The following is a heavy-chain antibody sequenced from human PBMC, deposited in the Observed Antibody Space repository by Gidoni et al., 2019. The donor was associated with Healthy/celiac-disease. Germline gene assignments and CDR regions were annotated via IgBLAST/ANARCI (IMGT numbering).Heavy chain of an antibody. CDR2: ISGSGGST. J-gene: IGHJ4*02. D-gene: IGHD3-3*01. V-gene: IGHV3-23*01. CDR3: AKNPSYLFGVVITYFDY. CDR1: GFTFSSYA. Sequence: EVQLLESGGGLVQPGGSLRLSCAASGFTFSSYAMSWVRQAPGKGLEWVSAISGSGGSTYYADSVKGRFTISRDNSKNTLYLQMNSLRAEDTAVYYCAKNPSYLFGVVITYFDYWGQGTLVTVSS.